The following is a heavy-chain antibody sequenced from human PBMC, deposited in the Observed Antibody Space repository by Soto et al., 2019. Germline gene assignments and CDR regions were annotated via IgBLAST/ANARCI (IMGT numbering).Heavy chain of an antibody. D-gene: IGHD3-22*01. CDR2: MNPNSGNT. J-gene: IGHJ4*02. V-gene: IGHV1-8*01. CDR3: ARPSGYYPYYFDD. CDR1: RYTFTRYD. Sequence: SAKVSFKASRYTFTRYDINWVRQATGQGLEWMGWMNPNSGNTGYAQKFQGRVTMTRNTSISTAYMELSSLRSEDTAVYYCARPSGYYPYYFDDWGQGTQVTVSS.